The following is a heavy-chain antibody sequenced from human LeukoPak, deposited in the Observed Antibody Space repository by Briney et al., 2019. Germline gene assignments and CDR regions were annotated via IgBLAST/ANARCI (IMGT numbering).Heavy chain of an antibody. CDR2: ISSTSSNI. Sequence: PGGSLRLSCAASGFTFSSYNMNWVRQAPGKGLEWVSSISSTSSNIYYADSLKGRFTISRDNAENTLYLHMSSLRAEDTALYYCARDFLHSPNCPGCWGQGTLVTVSS. D-gene: IGHD1-1*01. V-gene: IGHV3-21*01. CDR3: ARDFLHSPNCPGC. CDR1: GFTFSSYN. J-gene: IGHJ4*02.